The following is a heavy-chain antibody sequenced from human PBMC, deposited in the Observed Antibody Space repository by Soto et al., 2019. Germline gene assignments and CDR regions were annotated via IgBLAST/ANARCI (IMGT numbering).Heavy chain of an antibody. D-gene: IGHD6-13*01. CDR3: EAQQGFGGMAV. Sequence: SSVKVSCKASGGTFSNNAIGWVRQAPGQGLEWMGGIIPIFGTANYAQKFQGRVTITADESTSTAYMELSSMRSEATAVYYCEAQQGFGGMAVWGKGTTVT. J-gene: IGHJ6*04. V-gene: IGHV1-69*13. CDR2: IIPIFGTA. CDR1: GGTFSNNA.